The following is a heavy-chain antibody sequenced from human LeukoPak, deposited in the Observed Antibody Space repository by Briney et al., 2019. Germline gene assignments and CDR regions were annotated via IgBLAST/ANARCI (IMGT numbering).Heavy chain of an antibody. J-gene: IGHJ4*02. D-gene: IGHD6-25*01. CDR1: GYSISSGYY. V-gene: IGHV4-38-2*02. CDR3: ARKNIPSPRIRYSSDWNGRAFDY. CDR2: IYHSGKN. Sequence: SETLSLTCTVSGYSISSGYYWGWIRQPPGKGLEWIGSIYHSGKNYYNPSLKSRVTMSVDKSKNQFSLKLSSVTAADTAVYSCARKNIPSPRIRYSSDWNGRAFDYWGQGTLVTVSS.